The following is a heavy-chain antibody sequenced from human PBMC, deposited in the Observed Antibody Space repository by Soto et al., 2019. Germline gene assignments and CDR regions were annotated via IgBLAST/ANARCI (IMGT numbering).Heavy chain of an antibody. CDR2: IYWDDDK. J-gene: IGHJ4*02. CDR3: AHRVLRTVFGLVTTTAIYFDF. CDR1: GFSLTTSGVG. Sequence: QITLNESGPTVVRPTETLTLTCRFSGFSLTTSGVGVGWTRQSPGKAPEWLALIYWDDDKRYSASLKSRLTITKDTSKNQVVLTVSDLDPTDTATYYCAHRVLRTVFGLVTTTAIYFDFCGQGTPVAVSS. D-gene: IGHD3-3*01. V-gene: IGHV2-5*02.